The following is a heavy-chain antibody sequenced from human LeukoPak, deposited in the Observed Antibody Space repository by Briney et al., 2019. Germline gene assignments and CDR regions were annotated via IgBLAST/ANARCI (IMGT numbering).Heavy chain of an antibody. CDR1: GFTFSPYA. J-gene: IGHJ3*02. CDR2: ISDNT. D-gene: IGHD3-3*01. Sequence: PGGSLRLSCAVSGFTFSPYAMAWVRQAPGKGLEWVSGISDNTYYADSVRGRFTISRDNSKNTLYLQMSSLRAEDTAVYYCAKVTTYDFWSGHDAFDIWGQGTMVTVSS. CDR3: AKVTTYDFWSGHDAFDI. V-gene: IGHV3-23*01.